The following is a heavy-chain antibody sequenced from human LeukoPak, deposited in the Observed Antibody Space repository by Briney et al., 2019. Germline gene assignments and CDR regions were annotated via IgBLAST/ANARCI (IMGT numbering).Heavy chain of an antibody. J-gene: IGHJ4*02. V-gene: IGHV3-33*06. Sequence: PGRSLRLSCAASGFTFSSYGMHWVRQAPGKGLEWVAVIWYDGSNKYYADSVKGRFTISRDNSKNTLYLRMNSLRAEDTAVYYCAKERASGYFDYWGQGTLVTVSS. CDR1: GFTFSSYG. CDR3: AKERASGYFDY. CDR2: IWYDGSNK.